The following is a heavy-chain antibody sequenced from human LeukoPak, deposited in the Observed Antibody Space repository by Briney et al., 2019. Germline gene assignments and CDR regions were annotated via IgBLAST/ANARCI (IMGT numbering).Heavy chain of an antibody. D-gene: IGHD4-17*01. J-gene: IGHJ3*01. CDR2: IWYDGSNK. CDR3: ARDNSMTTDAFDV. V-gene: IGHV3-33*01. CDR1: EFTFSSYG. Sequence: PGGSLRLSCAASEFTFSSYGMHWVRQAPGKGLEWVAVIWYDGSNKYYADSVKGRFTISRDNSKNTLYLQTNSLRAEDTAVYYCARDNSMTTDAFDVWGQGTMVTVSS.